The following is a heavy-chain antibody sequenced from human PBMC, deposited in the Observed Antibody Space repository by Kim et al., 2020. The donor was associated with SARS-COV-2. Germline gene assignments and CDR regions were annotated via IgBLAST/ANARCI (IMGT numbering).Heavy chain of an antibody. V-gene: IGHV3-9*01. D-gene: IGHD3-3*02. Sequence: ADSVKSRFTISSDDARSALYLQMNSLRPEDTALYYCSRKLATGAFDIWGQGTLVIVSS. J-gene: IGHJ3*02. CDR3: SRKLATGAFDI.